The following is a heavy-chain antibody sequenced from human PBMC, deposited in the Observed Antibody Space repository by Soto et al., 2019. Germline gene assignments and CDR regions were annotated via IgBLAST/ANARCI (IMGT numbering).Heavy chain of an antibody. CDR1: GGTFASYA. Sequence: QVQLVQSGAEVKKPGSSVKVSCKASGGTFASYAVSWVRQAPGQGLEWMGGIIPVFGSTNYAQNFQDRVTFTADESTCTVYMELTSLRSEDTAVYYCARDGGLVEISTMGDYWGQGTLLTVSS. CDR2: IIPVFGST. J-gene: IGHJ4*02. CDR3: ARDGGLVEISTMGDY. V-gene: IGHV1-69*01. D-gene: IGHD3-16*01.